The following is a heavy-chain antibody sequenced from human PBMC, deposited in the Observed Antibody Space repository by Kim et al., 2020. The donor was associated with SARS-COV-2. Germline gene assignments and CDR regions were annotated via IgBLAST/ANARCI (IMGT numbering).Heavy chain of an antibody. CDR2: ISYDGSNK. V-gene: IGHV3-33*05. Sequence: GGSLRLSCAASGFTFSSYGMHWVRQAPGKGLEWVAVISYDGSNKYYADSVKGRFTISRDNSKNTLYLQMNSLRAEDTAVYYCARDKLALYYYYYYGMDVWGQGTTVTVSS. J-gene: IGHJ6*02. D-gene: IGHD3-16*01. CDR3: ARDKLALYYYYYYGMDV. CDR1: GFTFSSYG.